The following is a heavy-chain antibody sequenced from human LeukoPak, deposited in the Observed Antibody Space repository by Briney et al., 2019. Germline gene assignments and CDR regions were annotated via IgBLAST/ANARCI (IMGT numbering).Heavy chain of an antibody. J-gene: IGHJ4*02. CDR1: GGTFSSYA. CDR3: ARGNYDILTGYYSL. Sequence: ASVKVSCKASGGTFSSYAISWVRQAPGQGLEWMGGIIPIFGTANCAQKFQGRVTITADESTSTAYMELSSLRSEDTAVYYCARGNYDILTGYYSLWGQGTLVTVSS. V-gene: IGHV1-69*13. D-gene: IGHD3-9*01. CDR2: IIPIFGTA.